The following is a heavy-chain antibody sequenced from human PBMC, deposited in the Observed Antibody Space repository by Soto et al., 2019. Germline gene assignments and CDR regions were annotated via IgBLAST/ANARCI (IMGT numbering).Heavy chain of an antibody. D-gene: IGHD5-12*01. CDR2: IWYDGSNK. Sequence: GGSLRLSCVASGFSFSDYGIHWVRQAPGKGLEWVAIIWYDGSNKYYVDSVKGRFTVSRDNSKNTLYLQMNGLTAEDTAVYYCARDGGGNEQFDYWGQGTLVTVSS. V-gene: IGHV3-33*01. CDR1: GFSFSDYG. J-gene: IGHJ4*02. CDR3: ARDGGGNEQFDY.